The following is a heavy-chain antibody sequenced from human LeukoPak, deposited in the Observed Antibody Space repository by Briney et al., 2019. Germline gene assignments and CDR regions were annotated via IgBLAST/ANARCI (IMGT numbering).Heavy chain of an antibody. D-gene: IGHD3-10*02. CDR3: ARGEGMVTTFEVLGY. CDR2: ISGSGGST. CDR1: GFTFSSYA. J-gene: IGHJ4*02. Sequence: GGSLRLSCAASGFTFSSYAMSWVRQAPGKGLEWVSAISGSGGSTYYADSVRGRFTISRDNSKNTLYLQMNSLRAEDTAVYYCARGEGMVTTFEVLGYWGQGTLVTVSS. V-gene: IGHV3-23*01.